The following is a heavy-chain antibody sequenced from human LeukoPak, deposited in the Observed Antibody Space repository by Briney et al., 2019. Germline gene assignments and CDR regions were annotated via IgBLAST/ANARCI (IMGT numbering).Heavy chain of an antibody. D-gene: IGHD3-10*02. CDR3: AELGITMIGGV. Sequence: GGSLRLSCAASGLTFSSYEMNWVRQAPGKGLEGVSYISSSGSTIYYADSVKGRFTIPRDNAKNSLYLQMNSLRAEDTAVYYCAELGITMIGGVWGKGTTVTISS. V-gene: IGHV3-48*03. CDR1: GLTFSSYE. J-gene: IGHJ6*04. CDR2: ISSSGSTI.